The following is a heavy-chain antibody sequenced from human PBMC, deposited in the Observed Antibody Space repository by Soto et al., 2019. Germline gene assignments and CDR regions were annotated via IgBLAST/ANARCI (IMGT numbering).Heavy chain of an antibody. CDR2: IYYSGST. Sequence: QVQLQESGPGLVKPSETLSLTCTVSGGSISSDYWSWIRQPPVRGLEWIGYIYYSGSTNYNPSLKSRVTISVDTSKNQFSLKLSSVTAADTAVYYCARELVAAAGTEDFDLWGRGTLVTVSS. V-gene: IGHV4-59*01. J-gene: IGHJ2*01. CDR1: GGSISSDY. CDR3: ARELVAAAGTEDFDL. D-gene: IGHD6-13*01.